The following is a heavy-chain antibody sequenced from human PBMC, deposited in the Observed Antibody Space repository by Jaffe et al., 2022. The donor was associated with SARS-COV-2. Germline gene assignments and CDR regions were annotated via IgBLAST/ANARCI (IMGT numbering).Heavy chain of an antibody. CDR1: GYTFTSYY. CDR3: ASFPLPAAPTYYYYGMDV. V-gene: IGHV1-46*01. CDR2: INPSGGST. J-gene: IGHJ6*02. Sequence: QVQLVQSGAEVKKPGASVKVSCKASGYTFTSYYMHWVRQAPGQGLEWMGIINPSGGSTSYAQKFQGRVTMTRDTSTSTVYMELSSLRSEDTAVYYCASFPLPAAPTYYYYGMDVWGQGTTVTVSS. D-gene: IGHD2-2*01.